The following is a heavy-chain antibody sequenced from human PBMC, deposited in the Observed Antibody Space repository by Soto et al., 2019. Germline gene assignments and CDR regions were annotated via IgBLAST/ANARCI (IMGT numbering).Heavy chain of an antibody. CDR3: ARVRSNLFDY. J-gene: IGHJ4*02. Sequence: SETLSLTCTVSGDSISTFYWSWIRQPPGKGLEWIGYIHYSGSTNYNPSLKSQVIISVDTSKNQFSLKLSSVTAADTAVYFCARVRSNLFDYWGQGTLGTVS. CDR1: GDSISTFY. V-gene: IGHV4-59*01. CDR2: IHYSGST. D-gene: IGHD3-3*01.